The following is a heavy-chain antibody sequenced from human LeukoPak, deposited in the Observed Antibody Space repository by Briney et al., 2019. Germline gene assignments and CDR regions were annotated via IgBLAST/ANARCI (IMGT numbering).Heavy chain of an antibody. CDR2: IKSKTDGGTT. CDR1: GFTFSSYA. D-gene: IGHD6-19*01. V-gene: IGHV3-15*01. Sequence: GGSLRLSCAASGFTFSSYAMSWVRQAPGKGLEWVGRIKSKTDGGTTDYAAPVKGRFTISRDDSKNTLYLQMNSLKTEDTAVYYCTTGASSGWYFDYWGQGTLVTVSS. CDR3: TTGASSGWYFDY. J-gene: IGHJ4*02.